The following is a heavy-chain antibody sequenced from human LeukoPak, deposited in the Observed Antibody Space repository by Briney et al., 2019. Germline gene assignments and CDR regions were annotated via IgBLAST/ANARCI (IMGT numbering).Heavy chain of an antibody. CDR3: ARGVYIAAAQYAY. V-gene: IGHV4-59*01. D-gene: IGHD6-13*01. CDR1: GGSLGTYS. J-gene: IGHJ4*02. Sequence: SETLSLTCTVSGGSLGTYSWNWLRQPPGKGLEGIGYIYYSGTTNYNPSLKSRVTISVDPSKNQFSLKLSSVTAADTAVYYCARGVYIAAAQYAYWGQGTLVTVSS. CDR2: IYYSGTT.